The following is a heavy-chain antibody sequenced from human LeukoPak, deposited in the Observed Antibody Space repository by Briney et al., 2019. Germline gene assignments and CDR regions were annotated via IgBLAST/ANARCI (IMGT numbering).Heavy chain of an antibody. CDR2: IIPILGIA. CDR1: GGTFSSYA. J-gene: IGHJ4*02. Sequence: ASVKVSCKASGGTFSSYAISWVRQAPGQGLEWMGRIIPILGIANYAQKFQGRVTITAGKSTSTAYMELSSLRSEDTAVYYCARDWEEGVFDYWGQGTLVTVSS. CDR3: ARDWEEGVFDY. D-gene: IGHD1-26*01. V-gene: IGHV1-69*04.